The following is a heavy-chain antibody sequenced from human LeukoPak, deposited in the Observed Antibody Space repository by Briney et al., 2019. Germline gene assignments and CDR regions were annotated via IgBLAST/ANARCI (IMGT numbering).Heavy chain of an antibody. CDR2: IYYSGST. V-gene: IGHV4-59*12. J-gene: IGHJ4*02. D-gene: IGHD3-16*02. CDR1: GGSISSYY. CDR3: ARDSGYVWGSYHGHYFDY. Sequence: PSETLSLTCTVSGGSISSYYWSWIRQPPGKGLEWIGYIYYSGSTNYNPSLKSRVTISVDTSKNQFSLKLSSVTAADTAVYYCARDSGYVWGSYHGHYFDYWGQGTLVTVSS.